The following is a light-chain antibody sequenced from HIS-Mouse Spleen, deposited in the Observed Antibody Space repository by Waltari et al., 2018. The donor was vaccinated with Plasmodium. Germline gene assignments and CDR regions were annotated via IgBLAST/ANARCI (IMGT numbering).Light chain of an antibody. J-gene: IGKJ3*01. CDR3: QQYNNWSFT. Sequence: EIVLTHSPATLSVSPGERATLSCRASQSVSSNLAWYQQKPGQAPRLLIDGASTRATGIPARFSGSGSGTEFTLTISSLQSEDFAVYYCQQYNNWSFTFGPGTKVDIK. CDR1: QSVSSN. CDR2: GAS. V-gene: IGKV3-15*01.